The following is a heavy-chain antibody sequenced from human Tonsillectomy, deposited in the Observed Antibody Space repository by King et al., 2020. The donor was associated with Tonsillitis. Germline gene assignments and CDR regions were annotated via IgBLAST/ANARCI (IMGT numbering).Heavy chain of an antibody. CDR2: IYYSGGT. V-gene: IGHV4-30-4*07. CDR3: ASGGYRANISCYGEYAMDV. Sequence: VQLQESGPGLVKPSQTLSLTCAVSGGSISSGDYSWSWIRQPPGKGLEWIGYIYYSGGTYYNPSLKSRVTISVDTSKNQFSLRLSSVTAADTAVYYCASGGYRANISCYGEYAMDVWGQGTTVTVSS. J-gene: IGHJ6*02. D-gene: IGHD2-2*01. CDR1: GGSISSGDYS.